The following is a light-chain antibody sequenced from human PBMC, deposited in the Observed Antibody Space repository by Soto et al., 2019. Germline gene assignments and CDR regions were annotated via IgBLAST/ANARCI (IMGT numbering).Light chain of an antibody. CDR1: QSVGSRY. CDR3: QQYGDSPWT. J-gene: IGKJ1*01. CDR2: DAS. Sequence: EVVLTQSPATLSLSPGERSTLSCRASQSVGSRYLAWYQQKPGQAPRLLIYDASSRATGIPDRFSGSGSGTDFTLTISRLEPEDFAVYYCQQYGDSPWTFGQGTKVDIK. V-gene: IGKV3-20*01.